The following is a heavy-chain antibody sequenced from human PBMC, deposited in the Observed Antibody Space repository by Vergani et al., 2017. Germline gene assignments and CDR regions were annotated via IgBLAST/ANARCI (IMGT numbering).Heavy chain of an antibody. Sequence: QVQLQESGPGLVKPSQTLSLTCTVSGGSISSGGYYWSWIRQHPGKGLEWIGYIYYSGSTYYNPSLKSRVTISVDTSKNQFSLKLSSVTAADTAVYYCARGPGCCSSTSGSYYYYYMDVWGKGTTVTVSS. J-gene: IGHJ6*03. CDR1: GGSISSGGYY. CDR2: IYYSGST. V-gene: IGHV4-31*03. D-gene: IGHD2-2*01. CDR3: ARGPGCCSSTSGSYYYYYMDV.